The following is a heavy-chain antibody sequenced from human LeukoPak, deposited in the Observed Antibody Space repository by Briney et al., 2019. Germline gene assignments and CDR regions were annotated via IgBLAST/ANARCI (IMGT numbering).Heavy chain of an antibody. J-gene: IGHJ4*02. CDR2: ISGSGGSI. CDR3: AKAPYIAVAGPYYFDY. D-gene: IGHD6-19*01. Sequence: GGSLRLSCAASGFTFSSYAMSWVRQAPGEGLEWVSAISGSGGSIYYADSVKGRFTISRDNSKNTLYLQMNSLRAEDTAVYYCAKAPYIAVAGPYYFDYWGQGTLVTVSS. CDR1: GFTFSSYA. V-gene: IGHV3-23*01.